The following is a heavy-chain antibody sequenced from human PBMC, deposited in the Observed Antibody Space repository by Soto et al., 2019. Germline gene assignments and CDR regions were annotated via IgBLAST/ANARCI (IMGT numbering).Heavy chain of an antibody. J-gene: IGHJ6*02. CDR2: IIPIFGTA. D-gene: IGHD2-15*01. CDR3: ASGYCSGGSCYSRTRSFYYYGMDV. CDR1: GYTFTSYG. V-gene: IGHV1-69*13. Sequence: ASVKVSCKASGYTFTSYGISWVRQAPGQGLEWMGGIIPIFGTANYAQKFQGRVTITADESTSTAYMELSSLRSEDTAVYYCASGYCSGGSCYSRTRSFYYYGMDVWGQGTTVTVSS.